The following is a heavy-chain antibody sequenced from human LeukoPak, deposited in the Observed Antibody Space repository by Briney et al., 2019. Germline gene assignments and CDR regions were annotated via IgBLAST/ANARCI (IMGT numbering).Heavy chain of an antibody. CDR1: GFTVSSNY. CDR3: ARGKSYYGSGTFDI. CDR2: INHSGTT. J-gene: IGHJ3*02. D-gene: IGHD3-10*01. V-gene: IGHV4-34*01. Sequence: GSLRLSCAASGFTVSSNYMSWVRQAPGKGLEWVGEINHSGTTNYNPSLKSRVTISVDTSKTQFSLSLSSVTAADTAVYYCARGKSYYGSGTFDIWGQGTMVTVSS.